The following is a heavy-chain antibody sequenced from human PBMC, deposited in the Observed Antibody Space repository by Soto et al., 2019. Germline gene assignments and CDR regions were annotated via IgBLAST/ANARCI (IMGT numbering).Heavy chain of an antibody. J-gene: IGHJ4*02. Sequence: QPGGSLRLSCAASGFTFSDHYMDWVRQAPGKGLEWVGRTRNKANSYTTEYAASVKGRFTISRDDSKNSLYLQMNSLKTEDTAVYYCARGSSYDSSAFDYWGQGTLVTVSS. V-gene: IGHV3-72*01. CDR1: GFTFSDHY. CDR2: TRNKANSYTT. D-gene: IGHD3-22*01. CDR3: ARGSSYDSSAFDY.